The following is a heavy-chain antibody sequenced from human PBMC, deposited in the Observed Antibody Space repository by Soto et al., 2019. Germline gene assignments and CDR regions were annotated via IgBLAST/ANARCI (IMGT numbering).Heavy chain of an antibody. Sequence: GGSLRLSCAASGFTFSDYSMAWVRQAPGKGLDWVSILSPGGTETYYADSVKGRFTISRDTSKNTLYLQMNSLRGEDTAVYYCAKKSQSNSGPAPLDYCAQGTLVTVSS. CDR3: AKKSQSNSGPAPLDY. J-gene: IGHJ4*02. V-gene: IGHV3-23*01. CDR2: LSPGGTET. CDR1: GFTFSDYS. D-gene: IGHD6-19*01.